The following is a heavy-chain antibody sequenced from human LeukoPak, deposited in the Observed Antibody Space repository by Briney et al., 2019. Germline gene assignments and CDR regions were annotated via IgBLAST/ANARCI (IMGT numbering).Heavy chain of an antibody. V-gene: IGHV1-8*03. CDR3: ARARYYDFWSGLYAFDI. J-gene: IGHJ3*02. Sequence: ASVKVSCKASGYTFTSYGINWVRQATGQGLEWMGWMNPNSGNTGYAQKFQGRVTITRNTSISTAYMELSSLRSEDTAVYYCARARYYDFWSGLYAFDIWGQGTMVTVSS. D-gene: IGHD3-3*01. CDR2: MNPNSGNT. CDR1: GYTFTSYG.